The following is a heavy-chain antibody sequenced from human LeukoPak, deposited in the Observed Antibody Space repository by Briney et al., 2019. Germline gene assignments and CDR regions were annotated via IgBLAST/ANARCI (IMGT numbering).Heavy chain of an antibody. CDR1: GYTFTGYY. J-gene: IGHJ3*02. D-gene: IGHD3-22*01. Sequence: SVKVSCKASGYTFTGYYMHWVRQAPGQGLEWMGRIIPILGMADYAQKFQGRVTITADKSTTTAYMELSSLRSEDTAVYYCAGGFNEYYYDSSGYNDAFDIGGQGTMVTVSS. CDR3: AGGFNEYYYDSSGYNDAFDI. V-gene: IGHV1-69*04. CDR2: IIPILGMA.